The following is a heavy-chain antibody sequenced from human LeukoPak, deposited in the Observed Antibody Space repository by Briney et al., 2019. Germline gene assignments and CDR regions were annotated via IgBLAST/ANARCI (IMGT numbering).Heavy chain of an antibody. CDR1: GGSISNDGYY. CDR3: ARYSSSSTSGWFDP. D-gene: IGHD6-6*01. J-gene: IGHJ5*02. V-gene: IGHV4-31*03. Sequence: SQTLSLTCTVSGGSISNDGYYWSWIRQHPGKGLEWIGYIYYSGSTHYNPSLKSRVTISVDTSTNQFSLNLISVTAADTAVYYCARYSSSSTSGWFDPWGQGTLVTVSS. CDR2: IYYSGST.